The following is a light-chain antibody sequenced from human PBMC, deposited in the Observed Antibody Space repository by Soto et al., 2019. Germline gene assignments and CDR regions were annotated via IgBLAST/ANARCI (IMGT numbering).Light chain of an antibody. Sequence: QPVLTQSPSASASLGASVKLTCTLSSGHSNYAIAWHQQQPEEGPRYMMKLNSDGSHSKGDGIPDRLSGSSSGAERSLTISSLQSEDEADYYCQTWGTGILVVFGGGTKLTVL. CDR3: QTWGTGILVV. CDR2: LNSDGSH. V-gene: IGLV4-69*01. CDR1: SGHSNYA. J-gene: IGLJ2*01.